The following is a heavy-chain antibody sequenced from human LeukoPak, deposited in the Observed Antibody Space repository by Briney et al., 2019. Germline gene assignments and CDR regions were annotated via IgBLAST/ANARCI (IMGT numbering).Heavy chain of an antibody. V-gene: IGHV3-66*01. CDR3: ARSPGIAVAGRFAFDI. Sequence: GGSLRLSCAASGFTVSSNYMSWVRQAPGKGLEWVSVIHSGGSTYYADSVKGRFTISRDNSKNTLYLQMNSLRAEDTAVYYCARSPGIAVAGRFAFDIWGQGTMVTVSS. D-gene: IGHD6-19*01. CDR2: IHSGGST. CDR1: GFTVSSNY. J-gene: IGHJ3*02.